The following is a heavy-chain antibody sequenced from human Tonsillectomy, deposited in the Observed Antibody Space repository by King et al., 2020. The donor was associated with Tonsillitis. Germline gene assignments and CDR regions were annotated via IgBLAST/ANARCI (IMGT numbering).Heavy chain of an antibody. CDR2: ISSSSSDT. Sequence: VQLVESGGGLVKPGGSLRLSCAASGFTFSDYHMSWIRQAPGKGLEWISYISSSSSDTNYADSVKGRFTISRDNPKRALFLQMDSLRAEDTAVYYCARGGVFYYDGTNGFDIWGQGKMVTVSS. V-gene: IGHV3-11*05. D-gene: IGHD3-22*01. J-gene: IGHJ3*02. CDR3: ARGGVFYYDGTNGFDI. CDR1: GFTFSDYH.